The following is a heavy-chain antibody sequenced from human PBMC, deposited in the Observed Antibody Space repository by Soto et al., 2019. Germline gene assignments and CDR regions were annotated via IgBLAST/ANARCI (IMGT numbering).Heavy chain of an antibody. CDR3: AKAGGSYFVIPDS. CDR1: GFTFSSYG. CDR2: ISFDGSDK. J-gene: IGHJ5*01. D-gene: IGHD1-26*01. Sequence: QVQLVESGGGVVQPGRSLRLSCAASGFTFSSYGMHLVRQAPCKALEWVAVISFDGSDKYYTDTVKGRYAISRDNSTSTLYLQMNSLRGDDTAVYYCAKAGGSYFVIPDSWGQGTLVTVSS. V-gene: IGHV3-30*18.